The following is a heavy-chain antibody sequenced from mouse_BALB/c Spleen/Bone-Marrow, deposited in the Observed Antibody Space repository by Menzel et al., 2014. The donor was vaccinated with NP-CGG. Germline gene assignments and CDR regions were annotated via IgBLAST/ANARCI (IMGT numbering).Heavy chain of an antibody. V-gene: IGHV14-3*02. CDR3: ARYSYGSRGYCFDY. CDR2: IDPANGNT. Sequence: VQLKQSGAELVKPGASVKLSCTASGFNIKDTYMHWVKQRPEQGLEWIGRIDPANGNTKYDPKLQGKATITADTSSSTAYLQLSSLTSEDTAIYYCARYSYGSRGYCFDYWGQGTTLTVSA. CDR1: GFNIKDTY. D-gene: IGHD2-12*01. J-gene: IGHJ2*01.